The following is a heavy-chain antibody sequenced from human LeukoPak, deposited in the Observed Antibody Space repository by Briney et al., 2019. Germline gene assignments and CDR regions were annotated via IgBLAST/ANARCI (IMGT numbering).Heavy chain of an antibody. J-gene: IGHJ6*03. V-gene: IGHV4-34*01. Sequence: SETLSLTCAVSGVSLRGYYWSWIRQSPEKGLEWIGGISHEGDSIYNPSLKSRLTFSVDMSKNQFSLNLRSVTAADTAVYYCARGRNYVSDYYFDVWGKGTTVIVSS. CDR3: ARGRNYVSDYYFDV. D-gene: IGHD1-7*01. CDR2: ISHEGDS. CDR1: GVSLRGYY.